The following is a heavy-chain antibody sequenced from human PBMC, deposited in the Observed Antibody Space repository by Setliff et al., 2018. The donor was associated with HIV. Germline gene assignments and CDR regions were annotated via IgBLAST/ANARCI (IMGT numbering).Heavy chain of an antibody. V-gene: IGHV1-69*06. J-gene: IGHJ3*02. CDR2: IIPIVDKT. CDR3: AREPDYGIRDAFDI. CDR1: GGTFSSHA. D-gene: IGHD4-17*01. Sequence: VKVSCKASGGTFSSHAINWVRQAPGQGLEWMGGIIPIVDKTNYAQKFQGRVAITADKSTITAYMELSSLRSEDTAVYYCAREPDYGIRDAFDIWGQGTMVTVSS.